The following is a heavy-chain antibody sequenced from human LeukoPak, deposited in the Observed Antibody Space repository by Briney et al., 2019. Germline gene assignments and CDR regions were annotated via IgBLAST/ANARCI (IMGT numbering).Heavy chain of an antibody. CDR3: ARDNGAAALYYFDY. CDR1: GFTFSSYA. V-gene: IGHV3-30*04. J-gene: IGHJ4*02. Sequence: PGGSLRLSCAASGFTFSSYAMHWVRQAPGKGLEWVAVISYDGSNKYYADSVKGRFTISRDNSKNTLYLQMNSLRAEDTAVYYCARDNGAAALYYFDYWGQGTLVTVSS. D-gene: IGHD6-13*01. CDR2: ISYDGSNK.